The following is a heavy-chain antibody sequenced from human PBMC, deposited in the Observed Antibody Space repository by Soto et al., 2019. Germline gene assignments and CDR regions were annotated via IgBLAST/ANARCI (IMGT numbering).Heavy chain of an antibody. D-gene: IGHD2-2*01. CDR1: GFTFGDYV. Sequence: GGSLRLSCTASGFTFGDYVMSWVRQAPGKGLEWVGFIRSKAYGGSTEYAASVKGRFTISRDDSKSIAYQQMNSLKTEDTAVYYCTRAPRYCSSTSCYSDYWGQGTLVTVSS. CDR3: TRAPRYCSSTSCYSDY. V-gene: IGHV3-49*04. CDR2: IRSKAYGGST. J-gene: IGHJ4*02.